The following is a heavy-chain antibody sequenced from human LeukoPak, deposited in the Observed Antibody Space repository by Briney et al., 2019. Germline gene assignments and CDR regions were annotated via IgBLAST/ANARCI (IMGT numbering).Heavy chain of an antibody. CDR3: AKDLNNNGRGFDY. D-gene: IGHD1-14*01. CDR2: IRASVSGT. CDR1: GFTFSSYG. J-gene: IGHJ4*02. V-gene: IGHV3-23*01. Sequence: GGSLRLSCAASGFTFSSYGLSWVRQAPWKGLEWVAAIRASVSGTYYADSVQGRFIISRDNSKNTLYLQMDRLRADDTAVYYCAKDLNNNGRGFDYWGQGTLVTVSS.